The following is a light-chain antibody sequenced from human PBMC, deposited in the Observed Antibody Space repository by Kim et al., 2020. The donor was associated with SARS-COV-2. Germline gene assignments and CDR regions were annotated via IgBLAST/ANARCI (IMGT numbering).Light chain of an antibody. CDR1: EGVSTN. CDR3: QQFNNWPPYT. J-gene: IGKJ2*01. CDR2: GAS. Sequence: VSPGERATLHCRASEGVSTNVVWYQHKPGQAPRLLIYGASTRATGIPVRFSGSGSGTEFTLTISSLQSEDFAVYYCQQFNNWPPYTLGQGTKLEI. V-gene: IGKV3-15*01.